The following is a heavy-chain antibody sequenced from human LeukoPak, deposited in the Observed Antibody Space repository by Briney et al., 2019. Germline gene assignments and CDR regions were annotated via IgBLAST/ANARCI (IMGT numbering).Heavy chain of an antibody. CDR3: ARSYQLGSYGWFDA. CDR1: GGSFSGYY. Sequence: SETLSLTCAVYGGSFSGYYWSWIRQPPGKGLEWIGEINHSGSTNYNPSLKSRVTISVDTSKNQFSLKLSSVTAADTAVYYFARSYQLGSYGWFDAWSQGTLVTVSA. J-gene: IGHJ5*02. D-gene: IGHD2-2*01. V-gene: IGHV4-34*01. CDR2: INHSGST.